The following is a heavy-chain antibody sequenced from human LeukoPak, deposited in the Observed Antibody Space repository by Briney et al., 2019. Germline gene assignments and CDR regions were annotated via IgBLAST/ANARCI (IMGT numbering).Heavy chain of an antibody. CDR3: ARSEVGNPFDM. CDR1: GFTFSSYS. CDR2: ISSGGSTI. V-gene: IGHV3-21*01. J-gene: IGHJ3*02. D-gene: IGHD1-26*01. Sequence: GGSLRLSCEASGFTFSSYSMSWVRQAPGQGLEWVAVISSGGSTIHYADSVKGRFTISRDNTKKTVWLQMNSLGADDTAVFYCARSEVGNPFDMWGQGTMVSVSS.